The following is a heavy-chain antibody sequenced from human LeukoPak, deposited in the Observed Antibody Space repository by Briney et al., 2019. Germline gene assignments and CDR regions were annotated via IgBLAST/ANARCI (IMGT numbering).Heavy chain of an antibody. CDR2: INHSGST. J-gene: IGHJ5*02. V-gene: IGHV4-34*01. CDR1: GGSFSGYY. D-gene: IGHD2-2*01. CDR3: ARRRMGYCSSTSCRNWFDP. Sequence: SETLSLTCAVYGGSFSGYYWSWIRQPPGKGLEWIGEINHSGSTNYNPSLKSRVTISVDTSKNQFSLKLSSVTAADTAVYHCARRRMGYCSSTSCRNWFDPWGQGTLVTVSS.